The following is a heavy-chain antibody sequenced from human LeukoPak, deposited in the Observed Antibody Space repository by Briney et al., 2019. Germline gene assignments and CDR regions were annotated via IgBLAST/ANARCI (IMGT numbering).Heavy chain of an antibody. J-gene: IGHJ4*02. Sequence: GGSLRLSCAASGGTFSSYAISWVRQAPGQGLEWMGRIIPIFGTANYAQKFQGRVTITTDESTSTAYMELSSLRSEDTAVYYCARDSLVVVGNFDYWGQGTLVTVSS. CDR2: IIPIFGTA. D-gene: IGHD2-15*01. CDR3: ARDSLVVVGNFDY. V-gene: IGHV1-69*05. CDR1: GGTFSSYA.